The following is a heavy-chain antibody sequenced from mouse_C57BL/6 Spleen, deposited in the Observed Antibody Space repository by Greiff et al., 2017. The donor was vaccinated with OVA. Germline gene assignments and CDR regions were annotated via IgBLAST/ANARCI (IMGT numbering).Heavy chain of an antibody. J-gene: IGHJ1*03. D-gene: IGHD1-1*01. V-gene: IGHV1-76*01. CDR1: GYTFTDYY. Sequence: QVQLQQSGAELVRPGASVKLSCKASGYTFTDYYINWVKQRPGQGLEWIARIYPGSGNTYYNEKFKGKATLTAEKSSSTAYMQLSSLTSEDSAVYFCASLGSSSYWYFDVWGTGTTVTVSS. CDR3: ASLGSSSYWYFDV. CDR2: IYPGSGNT.